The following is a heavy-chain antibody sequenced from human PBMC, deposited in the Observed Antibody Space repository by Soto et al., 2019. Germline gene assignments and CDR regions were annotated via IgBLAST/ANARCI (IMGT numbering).Heavy chain of an antibody. CDR2: MSHSGGT. J-gene: IGHJ3*02. Sequence: QVQLQQWGAGLLNPSETLSLTCAVYGGFVSSGSYYWSWIRQPPGKGLEWIGEMSHSGGTHFNPSLKSRVTISVDTSMNQFSLKMSFVTAADTALYYSARVQRATATTVFDAFDIWGPGTMITVSS. D-gene: IGHD1-1*01. CDR1: GGFVSSGSYY. CDR3: ARVQRATATTVFDAFDI. V-gene: IGHV4-34*01.